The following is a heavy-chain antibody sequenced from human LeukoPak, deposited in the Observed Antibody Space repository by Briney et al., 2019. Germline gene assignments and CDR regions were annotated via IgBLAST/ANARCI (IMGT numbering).Heavy chain of an antibody. CDR3: AREGNNWNHFDY. D-gene: IGHD1-20*01. J-gene: IGHJ4*02. Sequence: GGSLRLSCAPSGFTFSSYEMNCVRHAPRKGLEWVLYIISSGSTIYYADPVKGRFTISRNNAKNSLYLQMNSLRAEDTAVYYCAREGNNWNHFDYWGQGTLVTVSS. CDR2: IISSGSTI. V-gene: IGHV3-48*03. CDR1: GFTFSSYE.